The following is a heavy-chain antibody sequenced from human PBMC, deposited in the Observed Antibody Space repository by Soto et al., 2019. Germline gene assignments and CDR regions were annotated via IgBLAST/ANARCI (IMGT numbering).Heavy chain of an antibody. CDR1: GYAFSSYG. Sequence: QVQLVQSGAEVKKPGASVKVSCKASGYAFSSYGFSWVRQAPGQGLGWMGWISGYNGNTNYARKPQGRGTMTHDTTNSTAYIEPRSLRSEETAGYYCAREGQLGYRGQGTLVTVSS. J-gene: IGHJ4*02. D-gene: IGHD6-6*01. CDR3: AREGQLGY. CDR2: ISGYNGNT. V-gene: IGHV1-18*01.